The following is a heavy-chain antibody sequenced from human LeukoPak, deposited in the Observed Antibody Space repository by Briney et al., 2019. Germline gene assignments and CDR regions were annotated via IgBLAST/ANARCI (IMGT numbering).Heavy chain of an antibody. J-gene: IGHJ3*02. D-gene: IGHD6-6*01. CDR2: ISGSGGST. CDR3: AKGKFVRYAFDI. Sequence: GGSLRLSCAASGFTFISFAMSWVRQAPGKGLEWVSAISGSGGSTYYADSVKGRFTISRDNSKNTLYLQMNSLRAEDTAVYYCAKGKFVRYAFDIWGQGTMVTVSS. CDR1: GFTFISFA. V-gene: IGHV3-23*01.